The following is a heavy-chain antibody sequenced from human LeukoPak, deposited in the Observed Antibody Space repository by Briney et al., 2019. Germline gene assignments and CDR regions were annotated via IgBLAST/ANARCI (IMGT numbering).Heavy chain of an antibody. V-gene: IGHV4-39*07. J-gene: IGHJ4*02. D-gene: IGHD3-3*01. CDR2: IYYSGST. Sequence: PSETLSLTCTVSGGSISSSSYYWGWIRQPPGKGLEWIGSIYYSGSTNYNPSLKSRVTISVDTSKNQFSLKLSSVTAADTAVYYCARGIPDFWSGYYDYWGQGTLVTVSS. CDR3: ARGIPDFWSGYYDY. CDR1: GGSISSSSYY.